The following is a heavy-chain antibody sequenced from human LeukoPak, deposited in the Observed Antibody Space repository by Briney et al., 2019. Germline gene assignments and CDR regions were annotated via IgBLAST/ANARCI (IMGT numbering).Heavy chain of an antibody. J-gene: IGHJ4*02. CDR2: IYSGGST. CDR1: GFTVSSNY. V-gene: IGHV3-53*01. CDR3: ARETYYYGSGSYEAYYFDY. D-gene: IGHD3-10*01. Sequence: GGSLRLSCAASGFTVSSNYMSWVRQAPGKGLEWVSVIYSGGSTYYADSVKGRFTISRDNSKNTLHLQMNSLRAEDTAVYYCARETYYYGSGSYEAYYFDYWGQGTLVTVSS.